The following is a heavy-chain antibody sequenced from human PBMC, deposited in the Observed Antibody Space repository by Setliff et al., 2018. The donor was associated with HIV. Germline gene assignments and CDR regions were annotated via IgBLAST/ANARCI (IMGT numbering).Heavy chain of an antibody. CDR2: SRNKANSYTT. J-gene: IGHJ1*01. V-gene: IGHV3-72*01. CDR3: ARDSNAPYFQH. Sequence: PGGSLRLSCAASGFTFSDHYMDWVRQAPGKGLEWVGRSRNKANSYTTEYAASVKGRFIISRDDSKNSLYLQMNSLKTEDTAVYYCARDSNAPYFQHWGQGTLVTVSS. D-gene: IGHD1-1*01. CDR1: GFTFSDHY.